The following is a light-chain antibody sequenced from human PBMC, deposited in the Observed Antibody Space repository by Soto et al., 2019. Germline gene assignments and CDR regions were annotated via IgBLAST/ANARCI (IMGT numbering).Light chain of an antibody. CDR3: QQYDNPGWT. Sequence: EIVLTQSPGTLSLSPGETATVSCRASQTVSNIYLAWYQQKPGQAPRLLIQGASSRASGIPDRFSGSGSGTDFTLTISRLEPEDFEVYYCQQYDNPGWTFGQGTKVEIK. CDR2: GAS. CDR1: QTVSNIY. V-gene: IGKV3-20*01. J-gene: IGKJ1*01.